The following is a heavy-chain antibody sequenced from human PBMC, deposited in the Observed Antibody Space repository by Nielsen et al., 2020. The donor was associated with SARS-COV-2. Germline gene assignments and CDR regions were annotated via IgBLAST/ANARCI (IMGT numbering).Heavy chain of an antibody. D-gene: IGHD1-26*01. Sequence: APVKVSCKASGYTFTGYYMHWVRQAPGQGLEWMGRINPNSGGTNYAQKFQGRVTMTRDTSISTAYMELSRLRSDDTAVYYCARGAVGARLGNFDYWGQGTLVTVSS. V-gene: IGHV1-2*06. CDR1: GYTFTGYY. CDR2: INPNSGGT. J-gene: IGHJ4*02. CDR3: ARGAVGARLGNFDY.